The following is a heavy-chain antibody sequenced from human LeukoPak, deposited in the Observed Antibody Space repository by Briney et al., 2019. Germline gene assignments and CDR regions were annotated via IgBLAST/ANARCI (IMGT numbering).Heavy chain of an antibody. CDR2: IYYSGST. CDR1: GGSISRYY. V-gene: IGHV4-59*01. D-gene: IGHD3-10*01. J-gene: IGHJ4*02. CDR3: ARFAYGSVDY. Sequence: PSETLSLTCTVSGGSISRYYWSWIRQPPGKGLEWIGYIYYSGSTNYNPSLKSRVTISVDTSKNQFSLKLSSVTAADTAVYYCARFAYGSVDYWGQGNLVTVSS.